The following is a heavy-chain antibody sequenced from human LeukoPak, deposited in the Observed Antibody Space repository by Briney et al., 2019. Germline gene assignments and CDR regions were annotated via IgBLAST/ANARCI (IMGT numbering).Heavy chain of an antibody. Sequence: PGGSLRLSCAASGFTFSSYWMRWVRQAPGKGLEWVANIKEDGSEKYYVDSVRGRFTISRDNAKTSLYLQMNSLRAEDTAVYYCASQFWWAAVAGTALDYWGQGTLVTVSS. D-gene: IGHD6-19*01. J-gene: IGHJ4*02. CDR2: IKEDGSEK. CDR1: GFTFSSYW. V-gene: IGHV3-7*05. CDR3: ASQFWWAAVAGTALDY.